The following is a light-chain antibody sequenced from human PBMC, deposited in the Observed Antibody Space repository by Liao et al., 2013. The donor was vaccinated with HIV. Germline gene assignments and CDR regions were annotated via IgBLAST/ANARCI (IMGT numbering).Light chain of an antibody. J-gene: IGLJ2*01. CDR2: QDS. Sequence: SYELTQPPSVSVSPGQTASITCSGDKLGDEDVCWYQQKPGQSPVLVIYQDSRRPSGIPERFSASNSGDTATLTISGTLPSDEAEYFCQTWDNSFVAFGGGTRLDRP. V-gene: IGLV3-1*01. CDR1: KLGDED. CDR3: QTWDNSFVA.